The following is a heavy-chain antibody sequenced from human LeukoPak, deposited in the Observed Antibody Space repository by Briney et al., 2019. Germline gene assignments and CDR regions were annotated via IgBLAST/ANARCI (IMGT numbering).Heavy chain of an antibody. CDR3: ARNPTTAPFDY. Sequence: ASVKVSCKASGHTFTGYYMHWVRQAPGQGLEWMGIINPSGGSTSYAQKFQGRVTMTRDTSTSTVYMELSSLRSEDTAVYYCARNPTTAPFDYWGQGTLVTVSS. CDR1: GHTFTGYY. CDR2: INPSGGST. V-gene: IGHV1-46*01. J-gene: IGHJ4*02. D-gene: IGHD4-17*01.